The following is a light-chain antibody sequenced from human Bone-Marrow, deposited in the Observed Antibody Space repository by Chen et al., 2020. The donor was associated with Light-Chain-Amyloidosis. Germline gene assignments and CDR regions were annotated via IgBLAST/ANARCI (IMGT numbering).Light chain of an antibody. CDR1: SSDVGGYDY. V-gene: IGLV2-14*03. J-gene: IGLJ2*01. CDR3: SSYTSSSAPVV. CDR2: DVR. Sequence: QSALTQPASVSASPGQSITIYCTGSSSDVGGYDYVSWYQQHPGKAPKLLLCDVRIRPSGVSNRFSGSKAGNTASLAISGLLTEDEAAYYCSSYTSSSAPVVFGGGTKLTVL.